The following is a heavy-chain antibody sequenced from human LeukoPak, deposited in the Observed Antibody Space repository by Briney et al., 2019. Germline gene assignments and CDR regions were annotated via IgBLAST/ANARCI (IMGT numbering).Heavy chain of an antibody. D-gene: IGHD1-26*01. Sequence: SGTLSLTCAVSGGSISSREWWSWVRQAPGKGLEWIGSIYYSGSTYYNPSLKSRVTISVDTSKNQFSLKLSSVTAADTAVYYCAESMYSGSYYGYWGQGTLVTVSS. CDR1: GGSISSREW. V-gene: IGHV4-4*02. CDR2: IYYSGST. J-gene: IGHJ4*02. CDR3: AESMYSGSYYGY.